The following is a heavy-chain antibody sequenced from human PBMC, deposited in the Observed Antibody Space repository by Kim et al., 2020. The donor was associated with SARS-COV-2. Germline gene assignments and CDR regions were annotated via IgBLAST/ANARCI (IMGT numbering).Heavy chain of an antibody. CDR2: INAGNGNT. CDR1: GYTFTSYA. Sequence: ASVKVSCKASGYTFTSYAMHWVRQAPGQRLEWMGWINAGNGNTKYSQKFQGRVTITRDTSASTAYMELSSLRSEDTAVYYCARGVAAATTPLPDYWGQGTLVTVSS. D-gene: IGHD1-26*01. J-gene: IGHJ4*02. CDR3: ARGVAAATTPLPDY. V-gene: IGHV1-3*01.